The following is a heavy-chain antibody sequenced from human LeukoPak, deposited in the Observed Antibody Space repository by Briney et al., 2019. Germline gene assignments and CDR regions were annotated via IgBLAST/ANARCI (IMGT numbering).Heavy chain of an antibody. Sequence: ASVKVSCKPSGCTFTIYGISWVRQPPGQGLEWMGWISAYNGNTNYAQKLQGRVTMTTDTSTSTAYMELRSLRSDDTAVYYCARVYGSGSHFDYWGQGTLVTVSS. CDR2: ISAYNGNT. V-gene: IGHV1-18*01. D-gene: IGHD3-10*01. CDR1: GCTFTIYG. CDR3: ARVYGSGSHFDY. J-gene: IGHJ4*02.